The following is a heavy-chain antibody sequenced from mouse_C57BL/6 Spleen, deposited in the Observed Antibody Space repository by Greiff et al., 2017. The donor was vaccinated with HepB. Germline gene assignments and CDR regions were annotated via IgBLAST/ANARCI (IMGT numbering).Heavy chain of an antibody. CDR2: IYPRSGNT. CDR3: AREAINSNSFDY. J-gene: IGHJ2*01. Sequence: QVQLQQSGAELARPGASVKLSCKASGYTFTSYGISWVKQRTGQGLEWIGEIYPRSGNTYYNEKFKGKDTLTADKSSSTAYMELRSLTSEDSAVYFCAREAINSNSFDYWGQGTTLTVSS. CDR1: GYTFTSYG. V-gene: IGHV1-81*01. D-gene: IGHD2-5*01.